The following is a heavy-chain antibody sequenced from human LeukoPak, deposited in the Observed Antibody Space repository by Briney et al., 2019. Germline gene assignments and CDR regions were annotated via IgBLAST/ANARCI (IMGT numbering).Heavy chain of an antibody. Sequence: GRSLRLSCAAFGFTFSSYAMHWVRQAPGKGLEWVAVISYDGSNKYYADSVKGRFTISRDNSKNTLYLQMNSLRAEDTAVYYCAKDRWLVPHYWGQGTLVTVSS. CDR3: AKDRWLVPHY. D-gene: IGHD6-19*01. V-gene: IGHV3-30*04. J-gene: IGHJ4*02. CDR1: GFTFSSYA. CDR2: ISYDGSNK.